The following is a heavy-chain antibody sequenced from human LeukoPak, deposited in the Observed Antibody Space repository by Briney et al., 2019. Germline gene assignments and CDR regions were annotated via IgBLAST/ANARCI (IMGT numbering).Heavy chain of an antibody. V-gene: IGHV3-21*01. CDR3: ARDYPNAFDI. Sequence: GGSLRLSCTASGFTFSSYSMNWVRQAPGKGLEWVSSISSRSSYIYYADSVKRRFTISRDNAKNSLYLQMNSLRDEDAAVYYCARDYPNAFDIWGQGTMVTVSS. CDR1: GFTFSSYS. CDR2: ISSRSSYI. J-gene: IGHJ3*02.